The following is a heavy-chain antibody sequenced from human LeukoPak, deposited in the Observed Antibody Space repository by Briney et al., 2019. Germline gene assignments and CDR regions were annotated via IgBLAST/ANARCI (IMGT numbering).Heavy chain of an antibody. J-gene: IGHJ4*02. V-gene: IGHV3-7*03. CDR2: INHNGNVN. CDR1: GFTFSSYW. CDR3: ARNFESADADFDY. Sequence: GGSLRLSCAASGFTFSSYWMNWARQAPGKGLEWVASINHNGNVNCYVDSVKGRFTISRDNAKNSLYLQMSNLRAEDTAVYYCARNFESADADFDYWGQGTLVTVSS.